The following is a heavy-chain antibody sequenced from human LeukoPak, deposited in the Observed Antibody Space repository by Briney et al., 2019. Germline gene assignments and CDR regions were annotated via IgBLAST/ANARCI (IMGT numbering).Heavy chain of an antibody. D-gene: IGHD2-15*01. V-gene: IGHV4-34*01. CDR2: INHSGST. Sequence: SETLSLTCAVYGGSFSGYYWSWIRQPPGKGLEWIGEINHSGSTNYNPSLKSRVTISVDTSKNLFSLKLSSVTAADTAVYYCARDVGVAFDYWGQGTLVTVSS. J-gene: IGHJ4*02. CDR3: ARDVGVAFDY. CDR1: GGSFSGYY.